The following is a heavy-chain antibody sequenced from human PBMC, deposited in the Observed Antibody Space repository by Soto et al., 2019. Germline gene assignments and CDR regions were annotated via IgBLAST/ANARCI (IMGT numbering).Heavy chain of an antibody. V-gene: IGHV3-74*03. CDR2: INNDGSGI. CDR3: ARVSATLDS. CDR1: GFTFSSHS. Sequence: PWGSLRLSCAASGFTFSSHSIHWVRQAPGKGLVWVSRINNDGSGIKYADSVNGRFTISRDNAKNTLYLQMNSLKAEDTAIYYCARVSATLDSWGRGTLVTVSS. J-gene: IGHJ4*02.